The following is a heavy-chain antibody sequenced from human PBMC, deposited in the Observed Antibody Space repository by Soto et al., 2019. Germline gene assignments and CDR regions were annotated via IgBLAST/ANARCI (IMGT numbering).Heavy chain of an antibody. CDR1: GGSVSSGSNY. J-gene: IGHJ6*03. CDR3: ARDHAGFYYMDV. Sequence: PSETLSLTCTVSGGSVSSGSNYWSWIRQPPGKGLEWIGYIYYSGSTNYNPSLKSRVTISVDTSKNQFSLKLSSVTAADTAVYYCARDHAGFYYMDVWGKGTTVTVSS. CDR2: IYYSGST. V-gene: IGHV4-61*01. D-gene: IGHD3-10*01.